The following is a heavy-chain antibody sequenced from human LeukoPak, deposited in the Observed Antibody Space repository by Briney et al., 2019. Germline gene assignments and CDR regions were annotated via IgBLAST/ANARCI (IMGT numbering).Heavy chain of an antibody. CDR3: ARSAPADIVATTFDY. CDR2: IYYSGST. Sequence: PSETLSLTCTVSGGSISSYYWSWIRQPPGKGLEWIGYIYYSGSTNYNPSLKGRVTISVDTSKNQFSLKLSSVTAADTAVYYCARSAPADIVATTFDYWGQGTLVTVSS. CDR1: GGSISSYY. V-gene: IGHV4-59*01. J-gene: IGHJ4*02. D-gene: IGHD5-12*01.